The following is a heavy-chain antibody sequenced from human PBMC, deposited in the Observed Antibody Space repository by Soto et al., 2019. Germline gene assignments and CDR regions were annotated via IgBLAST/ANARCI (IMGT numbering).Heavy chain of an antibody. CDR2: IYHSGST. CDR1: GGSISSSSYY. D-gene: IGHD2-2*01. Sequence: PSETLSLTCTVSGGSISSSSYYWGWSLQPPGKGLEWIGSIYHSGSTYYTPSLKSRVPISGDTAKNQFSLKLSSVTAADTAVYYCARRHRQCSSTRCYPSYFGYWGQGTLVTLSS. J-gene: IGHJ4*02. CDR3: ARRHRQCSSTRCYPSYFGY. V-gene: IGHV4-39*01.